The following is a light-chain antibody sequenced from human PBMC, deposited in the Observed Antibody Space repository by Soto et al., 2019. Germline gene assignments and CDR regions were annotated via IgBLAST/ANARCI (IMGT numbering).Light chain of an antibody. CDR2: QDS. CDR1: KLGDRF. J-gene: IGLJ2*01. CDR3: LAWDSSTVV. Sequence: SYQLTQPPSVSVSPGHTASITCSGDKLGDRFAPWYQQKPVQSPVLVIYQDSKRPSRIPERFSGSNSGNTATLTISGTQGMDEGDYLCLAWDSSTVVFGGGTMLTVL. V-gene: IGLV3-1*01.